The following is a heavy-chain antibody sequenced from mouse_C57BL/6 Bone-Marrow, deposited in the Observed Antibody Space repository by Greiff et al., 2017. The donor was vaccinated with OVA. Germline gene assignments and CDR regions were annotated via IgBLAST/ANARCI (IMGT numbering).Heavy chain of an antibody. J-gene: IGHJ2*01. CDR3: ARGLEGSSSYGFDY. CDR2: ISDGGSYT. CDR1: GFTFSSYA. Sequence: EVQGVESGGGLVKPGGSLKLSCAASGFTFSSYAMSWVRQTPEKRLEWVATISDGGSYTYYPDNVKGRFTISRDNAKNNLYLQMSHLKSEDTAMYYCARGLEGSSSYGFDYWGQGTTLTVSS. D-gene: IGHD1-1*01. V-gene: IGHV5-4*01.